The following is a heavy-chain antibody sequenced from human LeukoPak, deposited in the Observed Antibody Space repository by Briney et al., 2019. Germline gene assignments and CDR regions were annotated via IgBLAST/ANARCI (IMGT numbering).Heavy chain of an antibody. V-gene: IGHV3-9*01. D-gene: IGHD3-22*01. CDR1: GFTFDDYA. J-gene: IGHJ3*02. Sequence: PGGSLRLSCAASGFTFDDYAMFWVRQHPGKGLEWVSGVSWNSGTIGYADSVKGRFTISRDNAKNSLYLQMNSLRAEDTALYYCAILPPSGYSARPDAFDIWGQGTMVTVSS. CDR3: AILPPSGYSARPDAFDI. CDR2: VSWNSGTI.